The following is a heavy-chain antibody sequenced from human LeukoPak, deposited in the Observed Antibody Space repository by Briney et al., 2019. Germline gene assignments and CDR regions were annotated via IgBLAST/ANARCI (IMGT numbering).Heavy chain of an antibody. CDR1: GGSISSSSYY. CDR2: IYYSEST. V-gene: IGHV4-39*07. D-gene: IGHD5-24*01. J-gene: IGHJ4*02. Sequence: SETLSLTCTVSGGSISSSSYYWGWIRQPPGKGLEWIGSIYYSESTYYNPSLKSRVTISVDTSKNQFSLKLSSVTAADTAVYYCARGSRVEMATRRNYFDYWGQGTLVTVSS. CDR3: ARGSRVEMATRRNYFDY.